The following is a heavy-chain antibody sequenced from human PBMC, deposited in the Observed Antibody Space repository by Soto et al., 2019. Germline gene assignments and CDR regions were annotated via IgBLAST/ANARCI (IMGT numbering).Heavy chain of an antibody. Sequence: SETLSLTCSVSGASITTYYWSWIRQPPGKGLEWIGSISYSGSTKYNPSLESRVMISLDTSKNQFSLRLTSVTAADTALYYCARDGDSSGLFDPWGEGAAVT. CDR3: ARDGDSSGLFDP. CDR1: GASITTYY. D-gene: IGHD3-10*01. CDR2: ISYSGST. V-gene: IGHV4-59*01. J-gene: IGHJ5*02.